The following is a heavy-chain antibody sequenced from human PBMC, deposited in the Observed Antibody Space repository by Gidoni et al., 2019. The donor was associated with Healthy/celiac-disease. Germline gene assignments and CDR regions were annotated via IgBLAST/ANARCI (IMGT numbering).Heavy chain of an antibody. J-gene: IGHJ4*02. V-gene: IGHV1-2*02. Sequence: QVPLVPSGAEVQKPGASVTVSCQASGSPFPGSYLHWVRQAPGQGLEWMGWINPNSGGTNYAQKFQGRVTMTRETSISTAYMELSRLRSDDTAVYYCARERRRGPGVTTPKGANFDYWGQGTLVTVSS. CDR1: GSPFPGSY. CDR2: INPNSGGT. D-gene: IGHD4-4*01. CDR3: ARERRRGPGVTTPKGANFDY.